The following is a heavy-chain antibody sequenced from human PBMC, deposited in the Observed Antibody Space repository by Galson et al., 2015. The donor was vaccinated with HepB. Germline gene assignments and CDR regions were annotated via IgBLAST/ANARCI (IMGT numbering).Heavy chain of an antibody. J-gene: IGHJ4*02. V-gene: IGHV3-73*01. CDR2: IRSKASSYAT. Sequence: SLRLSCAASGFTFSGSAIHWVRQASGKGLEWVGRIRSKASSYATEYAASLKGRFTISRDDSKNTAYLHMNSLKTEDTAVYYCTRMGDVSGYSSSWGQGTLVTVSS. CDR3: TRMGDVSGYSSS. CDR1: GFTFSGSA. D-gene: IGHD6-13*01.